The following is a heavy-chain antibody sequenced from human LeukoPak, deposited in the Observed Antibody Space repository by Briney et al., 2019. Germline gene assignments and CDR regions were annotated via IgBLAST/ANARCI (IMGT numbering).Heavy chain of an antibody. CDR2: IYTSGST. CDR1: GGSISSGSYY. CDR3: ARELPYYYYYYMDV. Sequence: SETLSLTCTVSGGSISSGSYYWSWIRQPAGKGLEWIGRIYTSGSTNYNPSLKSRVTMSVDTSKNQFSLKLSSVTAADTAVYYCARELPYYYYYYMDVWGKGTTVTVSS. J-gene: IGHJ6*03. V-gene: IGHV4-61*02.